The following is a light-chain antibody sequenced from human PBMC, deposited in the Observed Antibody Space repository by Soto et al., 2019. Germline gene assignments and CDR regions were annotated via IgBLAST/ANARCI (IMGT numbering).Light chain of an antibody. CDR1: SGHSSDA. CDR3: QTWGTGIVI. J-gene: IGLJ2*01. V-gene: IGLV4-69*01. CDR2: LNSDGSH. Sequence: QLVLTQSPSASASLGASVKLTCTLSSGHSSDAIAWHQQQPEKGPRYLMKLNSDGSHSKGDGIPDRFSGSSSGPERYLIISSLQSEDEADYYCQTWGTGIVIFGGGTKLTVL.